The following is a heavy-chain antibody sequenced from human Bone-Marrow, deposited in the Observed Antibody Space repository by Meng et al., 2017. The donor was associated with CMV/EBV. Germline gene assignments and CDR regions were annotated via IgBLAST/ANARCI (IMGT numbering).Heavy chain of an antibody. V-gene: IGHV3-20*04. CDR3: ARDSGVIIDRYYYYYGMDV. Sequence: GGSLRLSCAASGFTFSDHYMDWVRQAPGKGLEWVSSINWNGGSTGYADSVKGRFTISRDNAKNSLYLQMNSLRAEDTALYYCARDSGVIIDRYYYYYGMDVWGQGTTVTVSS. D-gene: IGHD3-10*01. CDR1: GFTFSDHY. J-gene: IGHJ6*02. CDR2: INWNGGST.